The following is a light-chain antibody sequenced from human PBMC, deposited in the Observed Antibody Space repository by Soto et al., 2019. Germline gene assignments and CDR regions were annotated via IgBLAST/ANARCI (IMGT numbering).Light chain of an antibody. CDR1: SSDVGGYNY. V-gene: IGLV2-14*01. CDR3: SSYTSSSTSVV. CDR2: DVS. J-gene: IGLJ2*01. Sequence: QSALTQPASVSGSPGQSITISCTGTSSDVGGYNYVSWYQQHPGKAPKLMIYDVSNRPSVVSNRFSGSKSGNTASLTISGLQAEDMFDYYCSSYTSSSTSVVFGGGTKLTVL.